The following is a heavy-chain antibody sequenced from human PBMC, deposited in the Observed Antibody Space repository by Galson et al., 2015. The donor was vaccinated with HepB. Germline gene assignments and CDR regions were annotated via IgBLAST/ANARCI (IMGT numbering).Heavy chain of an antibody. CDR3: ATRGGYATAFDI. J-gene: IGHJ3*02. V-gene: IGHV5-10-1*01. D-gene: IGHD5-12*01. Sequence: QSGAEVKKPGESLRISCKVSGDTFTNYWITWVRQMSGKGLEYMGRIDPSDSYTYYSPSFQGHVTLSVDKSLSTAYLQWDSLKASDTAMYYCATRGGYATAFDIWGQGTVVIVSS. CDR1: GDTFTNYW. CDR2: IDPSDSYT.